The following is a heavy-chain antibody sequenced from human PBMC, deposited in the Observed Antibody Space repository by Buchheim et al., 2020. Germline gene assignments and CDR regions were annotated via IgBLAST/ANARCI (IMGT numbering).Heavy chain of an antibody. D-gene: IGHD3-22*01. Sequence: QVQLQESGPGLVKPSQTLSLTCTVSGGSISSGGYYWSWIRQHPGKGLEWIGYIYYSGSTYYNPSLKSRFTISVDKSKNQFPRKLSSVTAADTAVYYCASHYYDSSGYYYEGGYFQHWGQGTL. V-gene: IGHV4-31*03. CDR3: ASHYYDSSGYYYEGGYFQH. CDR1: GGSISSGGYY. J-gene: IGHJ1*01. CDR2: IYYSGST.